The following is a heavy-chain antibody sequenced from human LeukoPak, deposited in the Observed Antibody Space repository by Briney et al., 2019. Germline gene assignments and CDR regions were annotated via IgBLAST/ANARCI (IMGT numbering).Heavy chain of an antibody. J-gene: IGHJ4*02. V-gene: IGHV3-72*01. CDR3: VLLFRGLPY. D-gene: IGHD3-10*01. CDR2: SKNKGNSYTI. Sequence: GGSLRLSCAASGFTFSGSAMHWVRQAPGKGLEWVGRSKNKGNSYTIDYAASVKGRFTISRDDSKNSLCLQMNSLKTEDTAVYYCVLLFRGLPYWGQGTLVTVSS. CDR1: GFTFSGSA.